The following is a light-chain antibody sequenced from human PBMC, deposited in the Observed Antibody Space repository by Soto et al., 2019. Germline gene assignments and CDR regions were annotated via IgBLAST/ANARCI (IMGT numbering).Light chain of an antibody. CDR3: MQTTHWPRT. Sequence: DVVMTQSPLSLPVTLGQPASISCSSSQRLETSDGDTYLNLFHQRPGQSPRRLIYKVSKRDSGVPDRFSGSGSGTDFTLKITRVEAEDVGVYYCMQTTHWPRTFGQGTKVDIK. CDR1: QRLETSDGDTY. V-gene: IGKV2-30*01. J-gene: IGKJ1*01. CDR2: KVS.